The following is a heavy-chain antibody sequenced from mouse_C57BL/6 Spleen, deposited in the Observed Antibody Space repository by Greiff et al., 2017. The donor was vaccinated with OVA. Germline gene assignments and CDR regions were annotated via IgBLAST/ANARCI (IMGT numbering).Heavy chain of an antibody. CDR3: TTRRYFDV. J-gene: IGHJ1*03. Sequence: EVQLQQSGAELVRPGASVTLSCTASGFNIKDDYMHWVKQRPEQGLEWIGWIDPENGDTEYAPKFQGKATITADTSSNTAYLQLSSLTSEDTAVYYCTTRRYFDVWGTGTTVTVSS. CDR2: IDPENGDT. V-gene: IGHV14-4*01. CDR1: GFNIKDDY.